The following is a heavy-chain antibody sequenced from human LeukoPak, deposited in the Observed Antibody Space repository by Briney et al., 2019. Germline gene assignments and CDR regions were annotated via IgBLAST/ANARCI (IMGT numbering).Heavy chain of an antibody. CDR3: ARARHNWNSIYFDY. V-gene: IGHV1-3*01. Sequence: ASVKVSCTASGYTFTSYAMHWVRQAPGQRLEWMGWINAGNGNTKYSQKFQGRVTITRDTSASTAYMELSSLRSEDTAVYYCARARHNWNSIYFDYWGQGTLVTVSS. J-gene: IGHJ4*02. CDR1: GYTFTSYA. D-gene: IGHD1-7*01. CDR2: INAGNGNT.